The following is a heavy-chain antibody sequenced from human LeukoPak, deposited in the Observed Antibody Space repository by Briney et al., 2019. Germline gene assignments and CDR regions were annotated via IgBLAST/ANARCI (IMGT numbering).Heavy chain of an antibody. Sequence: SSETLSLTCAGSGGSISSSSYYWGWIRQPPGKGLEWIGSIYYSGSTYYNPSLKSRVTISVDTSKNQFSLKLSSVTAADTAVYYCASSEEWLLLRYFDYWGQGTLVTVSS. D-gene: IGHD3-22*01. V-gene: IGHV4-39*07. J-gene: IGHJ4*02. CDR2: IYYSGST. CDR3: ASSEEWLLLRYFDY. CDR1: GGSISSSSYY.